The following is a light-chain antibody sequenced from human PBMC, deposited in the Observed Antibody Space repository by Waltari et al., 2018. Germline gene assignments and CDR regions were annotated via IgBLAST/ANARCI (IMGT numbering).Light chain of an antibody. CDR3: LQRSLWPWT. CDR1: QTVSTY. Sequence: LPYRASQTVSTYLAWFQQKPGQAPRLLIYDASNRAPGIPARFSGSGSGTDFSLTISSLEPEDFAVYYCLQRSLWPWTFGQGTKVAVK. J-gene: IGKJ1*01. CDR2: DAS. V-gene: IGKV3-11*01.